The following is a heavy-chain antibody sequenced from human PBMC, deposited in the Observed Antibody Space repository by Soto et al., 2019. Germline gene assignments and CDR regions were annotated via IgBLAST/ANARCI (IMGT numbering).Heavy chain of an antibody. CDR2: TYYSGST. CDR1: GGSMIAYY. D-gene: IGHD6-13*01. V-gene: IGHV4-59*01. J-gene: IGHJ4*02. CDR3: ARVLRTAGKRYFAY. Sequence: QVQLQESGPRLVKPSETLSLTCTVSGGSMIAYYWNWMRQPPGKGLQWIGYTYYSGSTTYNPSLKSRVTISVDSSKNQCSLKLDSVTPADTAVYYGARVLRTAGKRYFAYWGPGTLVTVSS.